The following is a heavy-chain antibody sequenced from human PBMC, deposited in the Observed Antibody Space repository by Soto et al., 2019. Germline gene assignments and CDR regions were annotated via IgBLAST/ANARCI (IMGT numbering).Heavy chain of an antibody. CDR1: GGSISSYY. CDR3: ARQGGYFRAFDI. CDR2: IYYSGST. Sequence: SETLSLTCTVSGGSISSYYWSWIRQPPGKGLEWIGYIYYSGSTNYNPSLKSRVTISVDTSKNQFSLKLSSVTAAGTAVYYCARQGGYFRAFDIWGQGTMVTVSS. J-gene: IGHJ3*02. V-gene: IGHV4-59*08. D-gene: IGHD2-2*03.